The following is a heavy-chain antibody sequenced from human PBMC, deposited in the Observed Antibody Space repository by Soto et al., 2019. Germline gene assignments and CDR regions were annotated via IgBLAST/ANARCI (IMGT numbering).Heavy chain of an antibody. Sequence: GGSLRVSCAASGFTFSNAWMSWVRQAPGKGLEWVGRIKSKTDGGTTDYAAPAKGRLTISRDDSKNTLYLQMNSLTTEDTAVYYCTTASCALEWLSARDYWAQGTLVTVYS. CDR3: TTASCALEWLSARDY. D-gene: IGHD3-3*01. V-gene: IGHV3-15*01. J-gene: IGHJ4*02. CDR1: GFTFSNAW. CDR2: IKSKTDGGTT.